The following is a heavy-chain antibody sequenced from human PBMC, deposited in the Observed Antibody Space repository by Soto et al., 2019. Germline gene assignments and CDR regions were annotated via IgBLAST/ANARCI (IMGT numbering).Heavy chain of an antibody. CDR2: ISFNSGSI. J-gene: IGHJ6*02. D-gene: IGHD3-10*01. CDR1: GFIFNEYA. V-gene: IGHV3-9*01. CDR3: AKDITYGLPLHYYSGMDV. Sequence: EVQLVESGGGLVQPGRSLRLSCAASGFIFNEYAMHWVRQAPGKGLEWVSGISFNSGSIGYADSVQGRFIISRDNAKSALFLQMNSLRPDDTDFYFCAKDITYGLPLHYYSGMDVWGQGTTVTVSS.